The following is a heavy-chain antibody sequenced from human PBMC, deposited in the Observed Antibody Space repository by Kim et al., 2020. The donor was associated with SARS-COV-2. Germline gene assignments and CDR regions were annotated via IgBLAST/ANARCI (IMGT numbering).Heavy chain of an antibody. J-gene: IGHJ5*02. CDR2: INPNSGGT. Sequence: ASVKVSCKASGYTFTGYYMHWVRQAPGQGLEWMGWINPNSGGTNYAQKFQGWVTMTRDTSISTAYMELSRLRSDDTAVYYCARERGSSWNARRFDPWGQGTLVTVSS. V-gene: IGHV1-2*04. CDR3: ARERGSSWNARRFDP. CDR1: GYTFTGYY. D-gene: IGHD6-13*01.